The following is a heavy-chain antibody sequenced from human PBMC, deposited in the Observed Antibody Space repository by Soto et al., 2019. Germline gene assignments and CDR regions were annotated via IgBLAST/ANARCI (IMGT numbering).Heavy chain of an antibody. J-gene: IGHJ6*02. D-gene: IGHD3-10*01. CDR3: ARGPSQSWFGESIHYYHYGMDV. CDR1: GGSISSGDYY. V-gene: IGHV4-30-4*01. Sequence: SETLSLTCTVSGGSISSGDYYWSWIRQPPGKGLEWIGYIYYSGSTYYNPSLKSRVTISVDTSKNQFSLKLSSVTAADTAVYYCARGPSQSWFGESIHYYHYGMDVWGQGTTVTV. CDR2: IYYSGST.